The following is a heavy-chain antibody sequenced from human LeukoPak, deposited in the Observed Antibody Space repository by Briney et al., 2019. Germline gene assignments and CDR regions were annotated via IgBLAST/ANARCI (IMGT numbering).Heavy chain of an antibody. D-gene: IGHD7-27*01. CDR3: AREDHSWGPNNLDL. CDR2: IDTSSSTM. CDR1: AFTSSDYS. J-gene: IGHJ3*01. V-gene: IGHV3-48*02. Sequence: PGGSLRLSCAASAFTSSDYSMNWVRQAPGKGLEWISYIDTSSSTMYYADSVMGRFTISRDNAKESLYLQMNSLRDEDTAVYYCAREDHSWGPNNLDLWGQGTMVTASS.